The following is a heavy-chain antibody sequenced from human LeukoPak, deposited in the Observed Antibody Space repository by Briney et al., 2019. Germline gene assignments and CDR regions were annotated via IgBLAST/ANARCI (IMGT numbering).Heavy chain of an antibody. J-gene: IGHJ4*02. CDR1: GSTFSSYS. Sequence: GGSLRFSCAASGSTFSSYSMNWVRQAPGKGLEWVSSISSSSSYIYYADSVKGRFTISRDNAKNSLYLQMNSLRAEDTAVYYCARDRKAWDCGGDCYWRSAYYFDYWGQGTLVTVSS. V-gene: IGHV3-21*01. D-gene: IGHD2-21*02. CDR3: ARDRKAWDCGGDCYWRSAYYFDY. CDR2: ISSSSSYI.